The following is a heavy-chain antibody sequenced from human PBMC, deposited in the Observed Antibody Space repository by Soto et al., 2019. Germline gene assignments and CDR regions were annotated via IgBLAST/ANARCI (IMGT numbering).Heavy chain of an antibody. CDR1: GGSISSGGYY. D-gene: IGHD2-15*01. V-gene: IGHV4-31*03. CDR3: ARDSSYCSGGSCYFNWFDP. CDR2: IYYSGST. J-gene: IGHJ5*02. Sequence: LSHTCTVSGGSISSGGYYWSWIRQHPGKGLEWIGYIYYSGSTYYNPSLKSRVTISVDTSKNQFSLKLSSVTAADTAVYYCARDSSYCSGGSCYFNWFDPWGQGTLVTVSS.